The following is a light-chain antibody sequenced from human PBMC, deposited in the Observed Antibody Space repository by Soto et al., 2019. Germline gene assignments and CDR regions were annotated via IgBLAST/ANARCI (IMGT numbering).Light chain of an antibody. Sequence: DVVMTQSPLSLPVTLGQPASISCRSSQSLVYSDGSTDLSWFQLRPGQSPRRLIYKVSNRDSGVPDRFSGSGSGTDFTLKISRVEADDVGVYYCMQGTHWPPVTFGQGTKVEIK. V-gene: IGKV2-30*01. CDR1: QSLVYSDGSTD. J-gene: IGKJ1*01. CDR2: KVS. CDR3: MQGTHWPPVT.